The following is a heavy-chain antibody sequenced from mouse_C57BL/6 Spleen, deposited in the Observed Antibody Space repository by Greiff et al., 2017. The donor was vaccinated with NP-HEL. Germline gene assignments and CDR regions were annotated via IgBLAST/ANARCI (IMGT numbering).Heavy chain of an antibody. J-gene: IGHJ4*01. V-gene: IGHV5-6*01. CDR3: ARDGYAMDY. CDR2: ISSGGSYT. CDR1: GFTFSSYG. Sequence: EVKLMESGGDLVKPGGSLKLSCAASGFTFSSYGMSWVRQSPDKRLEWVATISSGGSYTYYPDSVKGRFTISRDTAKNTLYLQMSSLKSEDTAMYYCARDGYAMDYWGQGTSVTVSS.